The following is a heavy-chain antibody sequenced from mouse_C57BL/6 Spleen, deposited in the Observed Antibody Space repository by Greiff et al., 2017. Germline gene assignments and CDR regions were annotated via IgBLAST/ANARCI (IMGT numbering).Heavy chain of an antibody. J-gene: IGHJ1*03. CDR2: IDPENGDT. V-gene: IGHV14-4*01. Sequence: VQLKESGAELVRPGASVKLSCTASGFNIKDDYMHWVKQRPEQGLEWIGWIDPENGDTEYASKFQGKATITADTSSNTAYLQLSSLTSEDTAVYYCTKGRWYFDVWGTGTTVTVSS. CDR1: GFNIKDDY. CDR3: TKGRWYFDV.